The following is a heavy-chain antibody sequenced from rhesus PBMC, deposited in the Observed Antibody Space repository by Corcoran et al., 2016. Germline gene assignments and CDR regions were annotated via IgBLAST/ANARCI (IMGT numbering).Heavy chain of an antibody. CDR3: ARASYSSGWSFGYFDR. V-gene: IGHV3-54*02. CDR2: ISDDESNK. Sequence: EVQLVESGGGLVEPGGSLRLSCAASGFTFSSYGMHWLRQAPGKGLGWVSVISDDESNKYYADSVKDRFTISKDNSKNMLYLQMNNLKLEDTAVYYCARASYSSGWSFGYFDRWGPGTPITISS. D-gene: IGHD6S26*01. CDR1: GFTFSSYG. J-gene: IGHJ2*01.